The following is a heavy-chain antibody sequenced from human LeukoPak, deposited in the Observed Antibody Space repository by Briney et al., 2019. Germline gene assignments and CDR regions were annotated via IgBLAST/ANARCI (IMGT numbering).Heavy chain of an antibody. CDR2: IYYSGST. V-gene: IGHV4-31*03. CDR3: ARGTMTTGPYFDY. J-gene: IGHJ4*02. Sequence: PSQTLSLTCTVSGGSISSGGHYWSWIRQHPGKGLEWIGYIYYSGSTNYNPSLKSRVTISVDTSKNQFSLKLSSVTAADTAVYYCARGTMTTGPYFDYWGQGTLVTVSS. D-gene: IGHD4-17*01. CDR1: GGSISSGGHY.